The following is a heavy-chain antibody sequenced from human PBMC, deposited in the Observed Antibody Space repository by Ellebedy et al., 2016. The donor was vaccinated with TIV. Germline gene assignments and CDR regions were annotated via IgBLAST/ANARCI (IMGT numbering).Heavy chain of an antibody. Sequence: GESLKISCAASGFTFGNYAMDWVRQAPGKGLEWVATIRGTGDNTYYADSVKGRFTISRDNSKNTLYLQMSSLTPEDTAVYYCVPRMVVAFEYWGQGTLVTVSS. D-gene: IGHD2-21*01. CDR2: IRGTGDNT. CDR3: VPRMVVAFEY. CDR1: GFTFGNYA. V-gene: IGHV3-64D*09. J-gene: IGHJ4*02.